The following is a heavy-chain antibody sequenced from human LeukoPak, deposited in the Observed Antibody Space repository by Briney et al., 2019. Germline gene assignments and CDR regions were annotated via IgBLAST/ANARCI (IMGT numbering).Heavy chain of an antibody. J-gene: IGHJ2*01. CDR3: ARGNNFDISGYYFYWYFDL. V-gene: IGHV4-59*01. Sequence: SETLSPTCSVSAGSFSSYYWSWVRQPPGKGLEWTGYIYYSGTTNYNPPLKSRVTFSVDTSKSQFSLKLSSVTAADTAVYYCARGNNFDISGYYFYWYFDLWGRGTLVTVSS. CDR1: AGSFSSYY. D-gene: IGHD3-22*01. CDR2: IYYSGTT.